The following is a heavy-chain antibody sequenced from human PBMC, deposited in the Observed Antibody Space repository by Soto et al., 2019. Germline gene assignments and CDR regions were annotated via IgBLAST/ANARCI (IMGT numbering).Heavy chain of an antibody. J-gene: IGHJ3*02. D-gene: IGHD3-22*01. V-gene: IGHV4-31*03. CDR3: ARDGDSSGYLGAFDI. CDR1: GGSIGSGGYY. CDR2: IYYSGRT. Sequence: QVQLQESGPGLVKPSQTLSLTCTVSGGSIGSGGYYWSWIRQHPGKGLEWIGYIYYSGRTYYNPSLKSRVTISVDTSKNQFSLKLSSVTAADTAVYYCARDGDSSGYLGAFDIWGQGTMVTVSS.